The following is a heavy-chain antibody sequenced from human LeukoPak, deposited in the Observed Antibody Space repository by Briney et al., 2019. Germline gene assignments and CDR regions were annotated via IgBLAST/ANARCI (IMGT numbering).Heavy chain of an antibody. V-gene: IGHV4-34*01. J-gene: IGHJ3*02. D-gene: IGHD5-18*01. CDR2: INHSGST. CDR1: GGSFSGYY. CDR3: ARSPVDTAMAYAFDI. Sequence: PSETLSLTCAVYGGSFSGYYWSWIRQPPGKGLEWIGEINHSGSTNYNPSLKSRVTISVDTSKNQFSLKLSSVTAADTAVYYCARSPVDTAMAYAFDIWGQGTMVTVSS.